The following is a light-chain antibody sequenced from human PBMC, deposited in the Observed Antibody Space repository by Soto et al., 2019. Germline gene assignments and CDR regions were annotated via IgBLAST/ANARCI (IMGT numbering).Light chain of an antibody. V-gene: IGKV3-20*01. J-gene: IGKJ2*01. CDR1: QSVSSNY. Sequence: ESVLTQSPGTLSLSPGERATLSCRASQSVSSNYLAWYQQKPGQAPRLLIFAASTRATGIPDRFSGSGSGTDFTLTISRLEPEDFAVYYCQQYSNSPPMYTFGQGTNLEIK. CDR3: QQYSNSPPMYT. CDR2: AAS.